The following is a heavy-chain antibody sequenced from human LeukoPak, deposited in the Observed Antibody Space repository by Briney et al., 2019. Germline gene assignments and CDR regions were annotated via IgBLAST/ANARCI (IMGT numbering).Heavy chain of an antibody. V-gene: IGHV3-30*04. Sequence: GGSLRLSCAASGFTFSSYAMHWVRQAPGKGLEWVAVISYDGSNKYYADSVKGRFTISRDNSKNTLYLQMNSLRAEDTAVYYCASLYGAYHSYYYMDVWGKGTTVTVSS. J-gene: IGHJ6*03. D-gene: IGHD3-10*01. CDR1: GFTFSSYA. CDR2: ISYDGSNK. CDR3: ASLYGAYHSYYYMDV.